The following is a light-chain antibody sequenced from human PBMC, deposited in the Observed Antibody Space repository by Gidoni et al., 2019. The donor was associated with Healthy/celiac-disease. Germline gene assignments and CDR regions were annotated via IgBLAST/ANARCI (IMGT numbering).Light chain of an antibody. CDR1: SRDVGGYNY. J-gene: IGLJ2*01. CDR3: SSYTSSSTLYVV. Sequence: QSALTQPASVSGSPGQSITISCTGTSRDVGGYNYVSWYQQHTGKAPKLMIYEVSNRPSGVSNRFSGSKSGNTASRTISGLQAEDEADYYCSSYTSSSTLYVVFGGGTKLTVL. V-gene: IGLV2-14*01. CDR2: EVS.